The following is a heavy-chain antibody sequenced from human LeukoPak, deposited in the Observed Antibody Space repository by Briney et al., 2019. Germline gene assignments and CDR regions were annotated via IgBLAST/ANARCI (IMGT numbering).Heavy chain of an antibody. V-gene: IGHV3-23*01. CDR3: AKGFTSQNGNWFDP. J-gene: IGHJ5*02. CDR2: MSGNGVST. CDR1: GFTFSTYA. Sequence: PGGSLRLSCAASGFTFSTYAMTWVRQAPGKGLEWVSTMSGNGVSTFYTHSVRGRFTISRDNAKNTLSLQMHSLTADDTAIYYCAKGFTSQNGNWFDPWGQGTPVTVSS.